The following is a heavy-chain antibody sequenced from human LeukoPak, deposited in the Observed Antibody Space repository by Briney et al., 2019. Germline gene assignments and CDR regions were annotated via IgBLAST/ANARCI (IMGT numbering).Heavy chain of an antibody. CDR2: ISYDGSNK. CDR1: GFTFSSYG. D-gene: IGHD3-10*01. J-gene: IGHJ4*02. Sequence: GGSLRLSCAASGFTFSSYGMHWVRQAPGKGLEWVAVISYDGSNKYYADSVKGRFTISRDNSKNTLYLQMNSLRAEVTAVYYCAKDRALYGSGSYVDYWGQGTLVTVSS. CDR3: AKDRALYGSGSYVDY. V-gene: IGHV3-30*18.